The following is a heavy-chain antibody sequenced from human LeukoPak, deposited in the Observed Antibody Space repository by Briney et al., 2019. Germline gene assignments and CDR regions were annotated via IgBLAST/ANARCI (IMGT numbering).Heavy chain of an antibody. V-gene: IGHV3-30*18. J-gene: IGHJ4*02. CDR2: ISYDGSNK. CDR3: AKAGRRVAAEN. CDR1: GFTFSSYG. Sequence: GRSLRLSCAASGFTFSSYGMYWVRKAPRTGLEWEAVISYDGSNKYYAASVKGRLSMSRDNSKSTLYLKMNSLRDEDTAVYYCAKAGRRVAAENWGQGSLVTVSS. D-gene: IGHD2-15*01.